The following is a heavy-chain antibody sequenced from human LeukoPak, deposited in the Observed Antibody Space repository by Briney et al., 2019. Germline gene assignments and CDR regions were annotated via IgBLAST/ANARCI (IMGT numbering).Heavy chain of an antibody. Sequence: SETLSLTCTVWGGSLSSYYWSWIRQPPGKGLEWIGNIYYSGSTNYNPSLKSRVTILVDTSKNQFSLKLNSVTAADTAVYYCARDGGGNSRPFDYWGQGSPVTVSS. CDR2: IYYSGST. D-gene: IGHD4-23*01. CDR1: GGSLSSYY. V-gene: IGHV4-59*01. J-gene: IGHJ4*02. CDR3: ARDGGGNSRPFDY.